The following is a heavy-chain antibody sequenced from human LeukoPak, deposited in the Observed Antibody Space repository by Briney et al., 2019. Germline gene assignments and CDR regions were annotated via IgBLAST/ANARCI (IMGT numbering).Heavy chain of an antibody. D-gene: IGHD2-15*01. J-gene: IGHJ4*02. CDR1: GFTFSSYA. V-gene: IGHV3-23*01. CDR2: ISVSGAST. Sequence: GGSLRLSCEASGFTFSSYALSWVRQAPGKGLEWVSAISVSGASTYYADSVKGRFTISRDNSKNTLYLQMNSLRAEDTAIYYCAKEYCSGGNCYSFFDSWGQGTLVTVSS. CDR3: AKEYCSGGNCYSFFDS.